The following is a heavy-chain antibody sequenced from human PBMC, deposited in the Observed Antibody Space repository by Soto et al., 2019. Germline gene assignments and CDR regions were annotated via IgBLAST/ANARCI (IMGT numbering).Heavy chain of an antibody. J-gene: IGHJ3*02. D-gene: IGHD2-2*01. CDR3: TRVLSARDIVVVPAALHAFDI. V-gene: IGHV3-49*03. CDR2: IRSKAYGGTT. Sequence: PGGSLRLSCTASGFTFGDYAMSWFRQAPGKGLEWVGFIRSKAYGGTTEYAASVKGRFTISRDDSKSIAYLQMNSLKTEDTAVYYCTRVLSARDIVVVPAALHAFDIWGQGTMVTVSS. CDR1: GFTFGDYA.